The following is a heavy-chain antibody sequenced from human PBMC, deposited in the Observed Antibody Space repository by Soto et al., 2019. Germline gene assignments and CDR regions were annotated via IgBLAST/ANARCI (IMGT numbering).Heavy chain of an antibody. Sequence: QVQLVQSGAEVKKPGASVEVSCKTSGYTFSDHYTHWVRQAPGQGLEWMGWINPNSGGTGYAEKFQGRVTTTRDTSISTAYMELNRLNSDDTAVYYCVRGGPVAGPTSSEAYHPFDFWGQGTLVTVSS. V-gene: IGHV1-2*02. CDR2: INPNSGGT. CDR3: VRGGPVAGPTSSEAYHPFDF. J-gene: IGHJ4*02. D-gene: IGHD6-19*01. CDR1: GYTFSDHY.